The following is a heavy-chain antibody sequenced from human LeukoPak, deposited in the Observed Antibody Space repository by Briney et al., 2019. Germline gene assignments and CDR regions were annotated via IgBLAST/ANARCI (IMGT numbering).Heavy chain of an antibody. J-gene: IGHJ4*02. CDR1: GFTFSSYW. CDR3: ARGDRGGGYVR. D-gene: IGHD5-12*01. CDR2: INQDGSEK. Sequence: QAGGSLRLSCAASGFTFSSYWMSWVRQAPGKGLEWVANINQDGSEKHYVDSVKGRFTISRDNAKNTLYLQMHSLRAEDTAVYYCARGDRGGGYVRWGQGTLVTVSS. V-gene: IGHV3-7*01.